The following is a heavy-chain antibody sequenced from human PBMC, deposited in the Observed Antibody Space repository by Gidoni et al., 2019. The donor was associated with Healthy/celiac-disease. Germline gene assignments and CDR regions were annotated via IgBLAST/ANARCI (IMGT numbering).Heavy chain of an antibody. V-gene: IGHV1-18*01. D-gene: IGHD4-17*01. CDR2: IIAYNGNT. CDR1: GYTFTSYG. CDR3: ARDRPDDYGDYGAFDI. Sequence: QLQLVQSGAEVQKPGASVKVSCKASGYTFTSYGISWVRQAPGQGLEWMGWIIAYNGNTNYAQKLQGRVTMTTDTSTSTAYMGLRSRRSDDTAVYYCARDRPDDYGDYGAFDIWGQGTMVTVSS. J-gene: IGHJ3*02.